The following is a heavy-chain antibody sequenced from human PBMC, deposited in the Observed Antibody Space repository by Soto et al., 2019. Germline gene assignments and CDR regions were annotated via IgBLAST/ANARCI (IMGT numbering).Heavy chain of an antibody. CDR2: IIPILGIA. CDR1: GGTFSSYT. J-gene: IGHJ5*02. D-gene: IGHD3-10*01. Sequence: QVQLVQSGAEVKKPGSSVKVSCKASGGTFSSYTISWVRQAPGQGLEWMGRIIPILGIANYAKKFQGRVTITADKSTSTAYMELSSLRSEDTAVYSCARDESEIGGFDPWGQGTLVTVSS. V-gene: IGHV1-69*08. CDR3: ARDESEIGGFDP.